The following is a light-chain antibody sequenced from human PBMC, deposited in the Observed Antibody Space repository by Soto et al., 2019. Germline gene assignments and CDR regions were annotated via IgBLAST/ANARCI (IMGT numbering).Light chain of an antibody. J-gene: IGLJ2*01. V-gene: IGLV2-8*01. Sequence: QSALTQPPSASGSPGQSVTISCTGSSSDVGTYKYVSWYQQHPGKAPKLMIYEVTKRPSGVPDRFSGSKSGNTASLTVSGLQAEDEADYFCISYVGMIVLFGGGTKLTVL. CDR3: ISYVGMIVL. CDR1: SSDVGTYKY. CDR2: EVT.